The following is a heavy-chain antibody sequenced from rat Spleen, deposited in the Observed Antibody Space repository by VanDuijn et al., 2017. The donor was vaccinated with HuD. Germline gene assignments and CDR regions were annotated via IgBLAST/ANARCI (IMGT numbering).Heavy chain of an antibody. Sequence: EVQLVESGGGLVQTGRSLKLSCIASGFILKNYWMTWIRQAPGKGLEWVASITDGGGNTFYPDSVRGRFTISRDNAKSTLYLQMDSLRSEDTATYYCARRHYDGAYGYFDFWGPGTMVTVSS. D-gene: IGHD1-12*02. V-gene: IGHV5-31*01. CDR2: ITDGGGNT. CDR1: GFILKNYW. J-gene: IGHJ1*01. CDR3: ARRHYDGAYGYFDF.